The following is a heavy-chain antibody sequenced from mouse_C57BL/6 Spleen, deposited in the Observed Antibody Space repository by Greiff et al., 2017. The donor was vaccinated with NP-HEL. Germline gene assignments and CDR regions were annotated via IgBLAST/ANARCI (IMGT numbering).Heavy chain of an antibody. J-gene: IGHJ1*03. CDR3: ARYVPWYFDV. Sequence: EVKLVESGGGLVQPGGSLSLSCAASGFTFTDYYMSWVRQPPGKALEWLGFIRNKANGYTTEYSASVKGRFTISRDNSQSILYLQMNALRAEDSATYYCARYVPWYFDVWGTGTTVTVSS. CDR1: GFTFTDYY. V-gene: IGHV7-3*01. CDR2: IRNKANGYTT.